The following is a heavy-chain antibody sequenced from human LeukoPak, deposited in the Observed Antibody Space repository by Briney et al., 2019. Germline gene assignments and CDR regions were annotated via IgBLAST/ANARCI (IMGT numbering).Heavy chain of an antibody. CDR2: ISSSSVYI. CDR3: ARGRFLEWLSRSDP. V-gene: IGHV3-21*01. Sequence: PGGSLRLSCAPSRFDLSAYTMNWVRQAPGKGLEWVSSISSSSVYIFYADSLKGRFTISRDNAKNSLYLQMNSLRAEDTAVYYCARGRFLEWLSRSDPWGQGTLVTVSS. D-gene: IGHD3-3*01. CDR1: RFDLSAYT. J-gene: IGHJ5*02.